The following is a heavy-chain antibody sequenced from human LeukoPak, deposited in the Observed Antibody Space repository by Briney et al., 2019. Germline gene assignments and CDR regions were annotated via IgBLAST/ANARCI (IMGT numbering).Heavy chain of an antibody. CDR1: GFSFISYG. Sequence: SGGSLRLSCAASGFSFISYGMHWVRQAPGKGVEGVGVISDDGRSKDYADSVKGRFTISRDNSKDTLYLQMNSLRAEDTAVYYCAKRPSDYGDYVSYFDYWGQGTLVTVSS. V-gene: IGHV3-30*18. CDR3: AKRPSDYGDYVSYFDY. CDR2: ISDDGRSK. D-gene: IGHD4-17*01. J-gene: IGHJ4*02.